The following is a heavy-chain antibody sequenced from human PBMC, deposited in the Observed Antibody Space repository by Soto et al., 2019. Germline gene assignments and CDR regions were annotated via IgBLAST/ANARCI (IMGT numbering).Heavy chain of an antibody. J-gene: IGHJ5*02. CDR1: GFTFSNAW. D-gene: IGHD6-19*01. CDR2: IKSKTDGGTT. Sequence: GGSLRLSCAASGFTFSNAWMSWVRQAPGKGLEWVGRIKSKTDGGTTDYAAPVKGRFTISRDDSKNTLYMQMNSLKTEDTAVYYCTRDYIAVANWLDPWGQGTMVTVYS. CDR3: TRDYIAVANWLDP. V-gene: IGHV3-15*01.